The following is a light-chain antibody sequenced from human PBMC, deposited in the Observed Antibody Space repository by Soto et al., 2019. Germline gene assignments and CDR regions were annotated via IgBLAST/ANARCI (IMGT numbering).Light chain of an antibody. J-gene: IGLJ2*01. CDR2: DVS. CDR3: SSYTSSSTLL. CDR1: SSDVGGYNY. Sequence: QSALTQPASVSGSPRQSITISCTGTSSDVGGYNYVSWYQQLPDKAPKLMIYDVSNRPSGVSNRFSGSKSGNTASLTISGLQAEDEADYYCSSYTSSSTLLFGGGTKLTVL. V-gene: IGLV2-14*03.